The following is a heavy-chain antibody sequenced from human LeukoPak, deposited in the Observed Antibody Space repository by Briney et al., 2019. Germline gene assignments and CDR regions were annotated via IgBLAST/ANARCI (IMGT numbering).Heavy chain of an antibody. CDR3: ARVGGGLDY. D-gene: IGHD3-16*01. Sequence: GASAKVSCKASGYTFSGHYMHWVRQAPGQGLEWMGWIKPSSGATNYAQKFRGRVTMTRDTSNRTSYMELSRLRSDDTALYYCARVGGGLDYWGQGTLVTVSS. CDR1: GYTFSGHY. V-gene: IGHV1-2*02. CDR2: IKPSSGAT. J-gene: IGHJ4*02.